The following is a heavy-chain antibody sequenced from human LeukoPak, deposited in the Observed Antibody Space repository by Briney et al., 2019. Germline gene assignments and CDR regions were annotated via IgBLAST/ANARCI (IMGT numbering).Heavy chain of an antibody. CDR2: INHSGST. Sequence: SETLSLTCAVYGGSFSGYYWSWIRQPPGKGLEWIGEINHSGSTNYNPSLKSRVTISVDTSKNQFSLKLSSVTAADTAVYYCARHRTGSAWELPPGWFDPWGQGTLVTVSS. D-gene: IGHD1-26*01. CDR1: GGSFSGYY. V-gene: IGHV4-34*01. J-gene: IGHJ5*02. CDR3: ARHRTGSAWELPPGWFDP.